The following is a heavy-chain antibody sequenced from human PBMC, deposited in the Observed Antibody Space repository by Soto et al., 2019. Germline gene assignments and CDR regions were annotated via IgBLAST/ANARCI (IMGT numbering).Heavy chain of an antibody. Sequence: QVQLQEPGPGLVKPSETLSLTCTVSGGSISNHYWSWIRQPPGKGLEWIGYIYYNGNTNYNPPLKSRVTMSVDTSKNQISLKLSSVTAADTAVYYCTRANWYSEYWGQGTLVTVSS. CDR1: GGSISNHY. CDR2: IYYNGNT. J-gene: IGHJ4*02. CDR3: TRANWYSEY. V-gene: IGHV4-59*11. D-gene: IGHD7-27*01.